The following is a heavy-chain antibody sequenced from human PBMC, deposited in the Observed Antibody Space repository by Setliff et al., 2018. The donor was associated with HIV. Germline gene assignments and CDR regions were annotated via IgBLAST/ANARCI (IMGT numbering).Heavy chain of an antibody. CDR2: ILSTGERT. CDR3: AKELAASGLGYFDS. CDR1: GFTFSNYA. V-gene: IGHV3-23*01. J-gene: IGHJ4*02. D-gene: IGHD3-22*01. Sequence: LRLSCAASGFTFSNYAMSWVRQAPGEGLEWVSAILSTGERTFYADSVKGRFTISRDNSTNTVYLQMNSMRAEDTAEYYCAKELAASGLGYFDSWGRGILVTVSS.